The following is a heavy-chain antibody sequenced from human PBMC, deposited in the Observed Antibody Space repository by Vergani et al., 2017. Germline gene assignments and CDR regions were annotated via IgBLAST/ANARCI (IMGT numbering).Heavy chain of an antibody. D-gene: IGHD2-15*01. CDR1: GFTFSSYS. Sequence: EVQLVESGGGLVKPGGSLRLSCAASGFTFSSYSMNWVRQAPGKGLEWVSYISSSGSTIYYADSVKGRFTISRDNAKNSLYLQMNSLRAEDTAVYYCARGEGDDIVVVVAATGFDPWGQGTLVTFSS. J-gene: IGHJ5*02. CDR3: ARGEGDDIVVVVAATGFDP. CDR2: ISSSGSTI. V-gene: IGHV3-21*01.